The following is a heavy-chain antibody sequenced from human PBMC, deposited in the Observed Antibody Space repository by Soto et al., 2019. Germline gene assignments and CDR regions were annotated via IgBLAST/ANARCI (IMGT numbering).Heavy chain of an antibody. CDR3: AREFCRGGVCYGWYYLDH. V-gene: IGHV3-13*01. J-gene: IGHJ4*02. CDR1: GFTLSSYD. D-gene: IGHD3-16*01. Sequence: VQLVESGGGLVQPGGSLRLSCGVSGFTLSSYDMHWVRQTPGKGLEWVSSIGVTGDTYYLDSVKGRFTISRENARDSVYLQMNSLRAEDTAVYFCAREFCRGGVCYGWYYLDHWGQGTLVTVSS. CDR2: IGVTGDT.